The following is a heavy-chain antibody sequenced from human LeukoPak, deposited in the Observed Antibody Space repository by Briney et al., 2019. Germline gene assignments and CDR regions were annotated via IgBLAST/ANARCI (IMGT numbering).Heavy chain of an antibody. V-gene: IGHV4-34*10. Sequence: SSETLSLTCAVYGESFSAYFWNWIRRAPGKPLEYIGEINHRGSSNYNPSPKTRVTLSVDTSKNQFSLKLSSVTAADTVVYYCATYSSSLEYFLPWGQGTLVSISS. D-gene: IGHD6-13*01. CDR1: GESFSAYF. J-gene: IGHJ5*02. CDR3: ATYSSSLEYFLP. CDR2: INHRGSS.